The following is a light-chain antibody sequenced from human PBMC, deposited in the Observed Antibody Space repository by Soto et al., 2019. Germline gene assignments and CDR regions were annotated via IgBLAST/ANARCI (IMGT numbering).Light chain of an antibody. CDR2: AAS. CDR1: QTISSH. Sequence: DIQMPPSPSSLSASVGDRVIMTFRASQTISSHLNWYQQKPGKAPKLLIYAASSLQSGVPSRFSGSGSGTDFTLTVSSLQPEDFATYYCQQTYSSSWTFGQGTRVDNK. V-gene: IGKV1-39*01. CDR3: QQTYSSSWT. J-gene: IGKJ1*01.